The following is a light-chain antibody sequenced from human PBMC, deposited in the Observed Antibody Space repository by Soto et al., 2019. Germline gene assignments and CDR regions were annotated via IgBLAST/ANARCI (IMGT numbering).Light chain of an antibody. CDR1: QTVSSSY. J-gene: IGKJ4*01. V-gene: IGKV3-20*01. CDR3: QQYDTSPRLT. Sequence: EIVLTQSPGTLSLSPGERATLSCRASQTVSSSYLAWYQQKPGQAPRLLIYGASARATGIPDRFIGSGSGTDLTLTISSLEPEDFAVYYCQQYDTSPRLTFGGGTKVEIK. CDR2: GAS.